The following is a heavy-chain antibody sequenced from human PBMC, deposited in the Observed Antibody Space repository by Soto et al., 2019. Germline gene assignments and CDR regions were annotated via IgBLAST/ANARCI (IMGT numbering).Heavy chain of an antibody. Sequence: GGSLRLSCAASGFTFSSYAMSWVRQAPGKGLEWVSAISGSGRSTYYADSVKGRFTISRDNSKNTLYLQMNSLRAEDRAVCYCTKDLRCRFGDGGGQGTLVTVSS. V-gene: IGHV3-23*01. D-gene: IGHD3-10*01. CDR1: GFTFSSYA. CDR2: ISGSGRST. J-gene: IGHJ4*02. CDR3: TKDLRCRFGDG.